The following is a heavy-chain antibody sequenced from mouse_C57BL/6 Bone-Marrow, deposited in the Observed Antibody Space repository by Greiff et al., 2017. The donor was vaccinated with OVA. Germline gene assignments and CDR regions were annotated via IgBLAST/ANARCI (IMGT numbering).Heavy chain of an antibody. Sequence: VQLQQSGAELVKPGASVKLSCKASGYTFTSYWMHWVKQRPGQGLEWIGMIHPNSGSTNYNEKLKSKATLTVDKSSSTASMQLSSLTSEDTAVYYCARDSWFAYWGQGTLVTVSA. CDR3: ARDSWFAY. J-gene: IGHJ3*01. CDR1: GYTFTSYW. CDR2: IHPNSGST. V-gene: IGHV1-64*01.